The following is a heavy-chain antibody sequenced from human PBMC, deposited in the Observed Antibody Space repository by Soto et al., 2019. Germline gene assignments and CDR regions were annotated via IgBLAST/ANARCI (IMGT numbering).Heavy chain of an antibody. D-gene: IGHD3-3*01. V-gene: IGHV1-8*01. CDR3: ARKYYDFWSGIPTYYYYYGMDV. J-gene: IGHJ6*02. CDR2: MNPNSGNT. Sequence: GASVKVSCKASGYTFTSYDINWVRQATGQGLEWMGWMNPNSGNTGYAQKFQGRVTMTRNTSISTAYMELSSLRSEDTAVYYCARKYYDFWSGIPTYYYYYGMDVWGQGTTVTVSS. CDR1: GYTFTSYD.